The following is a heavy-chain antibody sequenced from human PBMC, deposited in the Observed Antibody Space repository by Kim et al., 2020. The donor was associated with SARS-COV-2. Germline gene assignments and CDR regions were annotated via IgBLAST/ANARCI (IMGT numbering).Heavy chain of an antibody. V-gene: IGHV3-48*03. D-gene: IGHD2-15*01. CDR2: ISSSGSTI. CDR1: GFTFSSYE. CDR3: ARAPPNGGYCSGGSCYGGWFDP. Sequence: GGSLRLSCAASGFTFSSYEMNWVRQAPGKGLEWVSYISSSGSTIYYADSVKGRFTISRDNAKNSLYLQMNSLRAEDTAVYYCARAPPNGGYCSGGSCYGGWFDPWGQGTLVTVSS. J-gene: IGHJ5*02.